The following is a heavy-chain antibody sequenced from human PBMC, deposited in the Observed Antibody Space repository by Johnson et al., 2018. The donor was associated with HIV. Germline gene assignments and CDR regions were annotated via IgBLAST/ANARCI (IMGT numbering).Heavy chain of an antibody. D-gene: IGHD2-2*01. J-gene: IGHJ3*02. Sequence: VQLVESGGTLVQPDRSLRLSCASSGFTFEDYAMHWVRQGPGKGLEWVSAIGTAGDTYYPGSVKGRFTISRENAKNSLYLQMNSLRAGDTAVYYCARDSIRIPGAFDIWGQGTMVTVSS. CDR1: GFTFEDYA. CDR2: IGTAGDT. V-gene: IGHV3-13*01. CDR3: ARDSIRIPGAFDI.